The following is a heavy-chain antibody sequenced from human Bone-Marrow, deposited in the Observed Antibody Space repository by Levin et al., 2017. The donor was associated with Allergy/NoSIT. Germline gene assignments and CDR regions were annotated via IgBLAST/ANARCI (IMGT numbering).Heavy chain of an antibody. CDR1: GFTFSDYY. J-gene: IGHJ4*02. V-gene: IGHV3-11*01. D-gene: IGHD6-19*01. CDR2: ISSTGSTI. Sequence: PGGSLRLSCAASGFTFSDYYMSWIRQAPGKGLEWLSYISSTGSTIYYADSVKGRFTISRDNAKNSLYLQMNSLRAEDTAMYFCARDGIVAVAGTYYWGQGTLVTVSS. CDR3: ARDGIVAVAGTYY.